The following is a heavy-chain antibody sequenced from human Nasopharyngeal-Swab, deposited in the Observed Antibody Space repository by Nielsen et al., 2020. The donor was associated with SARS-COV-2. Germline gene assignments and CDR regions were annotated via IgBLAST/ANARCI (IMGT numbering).Heavy chain of an antibody. J-gene: IGHJ4*02. CDR2: IDVDGRRT. CDR1: GFTFSRYW. CDR3: VRGGLGTGLEN. D-gene: IGHD1-14*01. Sequence: GESLKISCTASGFTFSRYWMHWVRLPPGKGLEWVSQIDVDGRRTTYADSVKGRFTISRDNAKNTLYLQMNSLRAEDTAVDYCVRGGLGTGLENWGQGTLVTVSS. V-gene: IGHV3-74*01.